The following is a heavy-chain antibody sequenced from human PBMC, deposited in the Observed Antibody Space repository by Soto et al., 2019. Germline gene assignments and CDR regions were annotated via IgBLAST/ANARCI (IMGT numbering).Heavy chain of an antibody. Sequence: QVQLVQSGAEVKKPGSSVKVSCKASGGTFSSYAISWVRQAPGQGLEWMGGIIPIFGTANYAQKFQGRVTITADKSTSTAYMELSSLRSEDTAVYYCAPHGGVLGVIGQGWFDPWGQGTLVTVSS. V-gene: IGHV1-69*06. J-gene: IGHJ5*02. D-gene: IGHD3-10*01. CDR1: GGTFSSYA. CDR2: IIPIFGTA. CDR3: APHGGVLGVIGQGWFDP.